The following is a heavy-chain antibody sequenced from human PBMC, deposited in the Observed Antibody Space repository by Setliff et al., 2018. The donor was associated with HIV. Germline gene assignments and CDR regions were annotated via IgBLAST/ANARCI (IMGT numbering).Heavy chain of an antibody. D-gene: IGHD3-10*01. CDR3: ARVGYHGSGGYSFDY. CDR2: IHTSGST. CDR1: GGSISSGCYY. V-gene: IGHV4-61*09. J-gene: IGHJ4*02. Sequence: SETLSLTCTVSGGSISSGCYYWSWIRQPAGKGLEWIGHIHTSGSTKYNPSLKSRVTISADTSKNQFSLNSSSVTAAETAVYYCARVGYHGSGGYSFDYWGQGTLVTVSS.